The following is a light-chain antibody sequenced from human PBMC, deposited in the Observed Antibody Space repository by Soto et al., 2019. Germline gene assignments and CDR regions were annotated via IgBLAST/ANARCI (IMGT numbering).Light chain of an antibody. CDR1: QNVWTY. CDR2: GAS. CDR3: QQSFYIPRT. J-gene: IGKJ2*01. Sequence: DIKMTQSPSSRSASVGDRVTITCRASQNVWTYVSWYQQKPGKAPRLLIFGASDLEDGVPARFSGAGSGTDFSLTISSLQPEDFATYFCQQSFYIPRTFGQGTKVDIK. V-gene: IGKV1-39*01.